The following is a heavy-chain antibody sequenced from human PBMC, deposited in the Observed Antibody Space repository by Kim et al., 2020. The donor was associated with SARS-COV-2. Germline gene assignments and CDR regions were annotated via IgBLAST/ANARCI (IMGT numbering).Heavy chain of an antibody. J-gene: IGHJ6*02. V-gene: IGHV3-11*05. CDR3: ARGGDYSSLGMDV. CDR1: GFTFSDFY. Sequence: GGSLRLSCAASGFTFSDFYMSWIRQAPGRGPEWVSYISSSSSDTKYADSVKGRFTTSRDNAKNSLYLQMNSLRAEDTATYYCARGGDYSSLGMDVWGQGTTVTVSS. D-gene: IGHD2-21*02. CDR2: ISSSSSDT.